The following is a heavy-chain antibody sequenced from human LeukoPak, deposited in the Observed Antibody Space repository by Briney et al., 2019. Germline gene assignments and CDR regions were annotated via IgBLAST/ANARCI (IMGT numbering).Heavy chain of an antibody. D-gene: IGHD6-19*01. CDR3: ARVGYSSAWEADY. CDR2: ISSSNSYT. CDR1: GFTFSDYY. V-gene: IGHV3-11*06. Sequence: PGGSLRLSCAASGFTFSDYYMSWIRQAPGKGLEWVSYISSSNSYTNYADSVRGRFTISRDNAKNSLYLQMNSPRAEDTAVYYCARVGYSSAWEADYWGQGTLVTVSS. J-gene: IGHJ4*02.